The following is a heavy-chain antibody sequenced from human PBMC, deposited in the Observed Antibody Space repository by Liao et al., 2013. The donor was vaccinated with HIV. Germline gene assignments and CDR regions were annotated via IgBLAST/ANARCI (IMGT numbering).Heavy chain of an antibody. D-gene: IGHD5-12*01. V-gene: IGHV4-34*01. CDR2: VTHSGGT. J-gene: IGHJ4*02. Sequence: QVHLQQWGAGLLKPAETLSLTCAVDGASLRGYYWGWIRQPPGKGLEWLGEVTHSGGTNHNPSLKNRLTISVDTSKNQVSLKLDSVTAADTAVYYCARGRTVATTPLAYWGQGTLVTVSS. CDR3: ARGRTVATTPLAY. CDR1: GASLRGYY.